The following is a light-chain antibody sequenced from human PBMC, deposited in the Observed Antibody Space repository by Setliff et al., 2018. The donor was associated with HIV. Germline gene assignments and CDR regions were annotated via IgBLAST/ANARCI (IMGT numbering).Light chain of an antibody. Sequence: VLTQPPSVSGTPGQRVTIPCTGSSSNFGAGYDVHWYQQLPGTAPKLLISGNNNRPSGVPDRFSGSKSGTSASLAITGLQAEDEADYYCQSYDSSLSAYVFGTGTKVTVL. V-gene: IGLV1-40*01. CDR2: GNN. CDR3: QSYDSSLSAYV. CDR1: SSNFGAGYD. J-gene: IGLJ1*01.